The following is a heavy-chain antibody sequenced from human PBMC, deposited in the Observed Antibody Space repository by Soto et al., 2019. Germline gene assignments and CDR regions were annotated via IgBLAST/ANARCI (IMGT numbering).Heavy chain of an antibody. J-gene: IGHJ6*02. CDR1: GYSYARYG. CDR3: AREGYCSSGSCASYDHEYFGMDV. Sequence: QVQLVQSGAEVTKPGASVKVSCKASGYSYARYGISWVRQGPGQGLEWMGWISTYNENTNHAQKFQGRVTMTTDTSTSTVYMELRSLTPDDTAIYYCAREGYCSSGSCASYDHEYFGMDVWGQGTTVTVSS. CDR2: ISTYNENT. D-gene: IGHD2-15*01. V-gene: IGHV1-18*04.